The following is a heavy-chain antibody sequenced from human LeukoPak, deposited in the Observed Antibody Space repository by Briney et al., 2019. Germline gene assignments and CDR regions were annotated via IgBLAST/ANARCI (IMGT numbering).Heavy chain of an antibody. J-gene: IGHJ3*02. D-gene: IGHD5-24*01. Sequence: PGGSLRLSCAASGFTFDDYAMHWVRQAPGKGLEWVSGISWNSGSIGYADSVKGRFTISRDNAKNSLYLQMNSLRAEDMALYYCAKVNSRDGHNSGAFDIWGQGTVVTVSS. CDR3: AKVNSRDGHNSGAFDI. CDR1: GFTFDDYA. CDR2: ISWNSGSI. V-gene: IGHV3-9*03.